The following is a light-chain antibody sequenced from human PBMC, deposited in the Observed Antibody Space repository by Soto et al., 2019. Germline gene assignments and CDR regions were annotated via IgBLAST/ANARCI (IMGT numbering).Light chain of an antibody. CDR1: QSISSW. V-gene: IGKV1-39*01. CDR2: VAS. Sequence: IQLPPSPSTLSASVGDRVAITVRSSQSISSWLAWYQQKPGKAPKTLIYVASSLQSGVPSRFSGSGSGTDFTLTISSLQPEDFATYYCQQSYSTPPYTFGQGTKVDIK. J-gene: IGKJ2*01. CDR3: QQSYSTPPYT.